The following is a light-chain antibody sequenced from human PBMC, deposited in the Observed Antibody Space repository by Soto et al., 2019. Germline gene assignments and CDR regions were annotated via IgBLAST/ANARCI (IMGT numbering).Light chain of an antibody. CDR2: AAS. CDR3: PQSYSTPLT. J-gene: IGKJ4*01. CDR1: QSIISY. V-gene: IGKV1-39*01. Sequence: DIQITQSPSSLSASVGDRVTITCRASQSIISYLNWYQQKPGKAPKLLIYAASSLQSGVPSRFSGSGSGTDLTLTISSLQPEDFATYYCPQSYSTPLTFGGGTKV.